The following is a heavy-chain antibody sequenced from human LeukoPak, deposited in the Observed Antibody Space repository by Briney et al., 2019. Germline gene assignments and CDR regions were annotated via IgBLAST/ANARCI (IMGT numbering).Heavy chain of an antibody. D-gene: IGHD4-17*01. CDR2: INHSGST. CDR1: GGSFSGYY. J-gene: IGHJ5*02. Sequence: SETLSLTCAVYGGSFSGYYWSWIRQPPGKGLEWIGEINHSGSTNYNPSLKSRVTISVDTSKYQFSLKLSSVTAADTAVYYCARGLSRLRRGSFDPWGQGTLVTVSS. V-gene: IGHV4-34*01. CDR3: ARGLSRLRRGSFDP.